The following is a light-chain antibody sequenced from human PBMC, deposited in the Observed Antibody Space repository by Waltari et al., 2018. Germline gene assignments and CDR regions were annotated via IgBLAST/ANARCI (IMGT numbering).Light chain of an antibody. J-gene: IGLJ3*02. V-gene: IGLV2-14*03. CDR2: DVI. CDR1: TSAVGGLNL. Sequence: ALPNPAPVPGLPGPPTTIHSVGYTSAVGGLNLSSGYQVHPGQAPRVMIYDVINRPAGVSDRFSASKSGNTASLTISGLQAEDEGDYYCTSQSTDSVVLFGGWTRLTVL. CDR3: TSQSTDSVVL.